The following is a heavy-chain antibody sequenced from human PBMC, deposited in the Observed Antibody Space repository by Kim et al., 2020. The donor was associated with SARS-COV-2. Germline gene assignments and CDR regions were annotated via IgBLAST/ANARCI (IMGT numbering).Heavy chain of an antibody. CDR1: GFTFSSYG. Sequence: GGSLRLSCAASGFTFSSYGMHWVRQAPGKGLDWVAVISYDGSNKYYADSVKGRFTISRDNSKNTLYLQMNSLRAEDTAVYYCARESTYGDYGNGMDVWGQGTTVTVSS. CDR3: ARESTYGDYGNGMDV. D-gene: IGHD4-17*01. CDR2: ISYDGSNK. J-gene: IGHJ6*02. V-gene: IGHV3-33*05.